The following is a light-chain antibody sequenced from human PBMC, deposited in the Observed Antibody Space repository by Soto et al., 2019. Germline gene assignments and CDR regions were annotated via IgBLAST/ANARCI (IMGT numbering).Light chain of an antibody. J-gene: IGKJ2*01. CDR3: QQYEDVPT. V-gene: IGKV1-33*01. Sequence: DIQMTQSPSSLSASVGDRVTLTCQASKDISTFLNWYHQEPGKAPKLLISDASALETGVPSRFRGSGAGTDFTFTISSLQPRDVGTDYCQQYEDVPTFGQGTKVGIK. CDR2: DAS. CDR1: KDISTF.